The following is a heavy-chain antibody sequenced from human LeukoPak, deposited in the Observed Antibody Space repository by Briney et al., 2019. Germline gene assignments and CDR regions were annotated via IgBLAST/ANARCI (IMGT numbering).Heavy chain of an antibody. D-gene: IGHD2-8*01. J-gene: IGHJ4*02. CDR3: ARSVSYEYFDY. CDR2: ISSSGSTI. Sequence: GGSLRLSCAASGFTVSGNYMSWARQAPGKGLEWVSYISSSGSTIYYADSVKGRFTISRDNAKNSLYLQMNSLRAEDTAVYYCARSVSYEYFDYWGQGTLVTVSS. V-gene: IGHV3-11*04. CDR1: GFTVSGNY.